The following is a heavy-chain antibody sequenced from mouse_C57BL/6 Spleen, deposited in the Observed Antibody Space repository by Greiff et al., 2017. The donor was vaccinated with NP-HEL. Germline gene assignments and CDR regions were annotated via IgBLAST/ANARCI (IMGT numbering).Heavy chain of an antibody. D-gene: IGHD1-1*01. CDR3: TRDYGSSYWYFDV. V-gene: IGHV5-9-1*02. J-gene: IGHJ1*03. CDR2: ISSGGDYI. CDR1: GFTFSSYA. Sequence: EVQVVESGAGLVKPGGSLKLSCAASGFTFSSYAMSWVRQTPEKRLEWVAYISSGGDYIYYADTVKGRFTISRDNARNTQYLQMSSLKSEDTAMYYCTRDYGSSYWYFDVRGTGTTVTVAS.